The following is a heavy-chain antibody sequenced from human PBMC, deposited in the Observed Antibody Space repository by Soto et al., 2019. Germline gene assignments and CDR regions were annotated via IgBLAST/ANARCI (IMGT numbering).Heavy chain of an antibody. D-gene: IGHD5-12*01. CDR2: INPKSGGT. Sequence: ASVKVSCKASGYTFTGYYMHWVRQAPGQGLEWMGWINPKSGGTDYALKFQGRVTMTRDTSSSSAYMELSSLRSDDTAVYYCAKANSGDDDEFDYWGQGTQVTVSS. CDR1: GYTFTGYY. CDR3: AKANSGDDDEFDY. J-gene: IGHJ4*02. V-gene: IGHV1-2*02.